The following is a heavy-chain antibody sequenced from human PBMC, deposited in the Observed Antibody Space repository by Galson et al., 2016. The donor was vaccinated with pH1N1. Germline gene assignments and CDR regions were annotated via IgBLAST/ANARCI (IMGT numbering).Heavy chain of an antibody. V-gene: IGHV4-59*11. CDR3: ARLWYGEYIDS. D-gene: IGHD6-13*01. CDR1: GGSISSHY. CDR2: IYYSGST. J-gene: IGHJ4*02. Sequence: SETLSLTCSVSGGSISSHYWSWIRQTPGKRLEWIAYIYYSGSTVYNPSLKNRATISMDRSKNQVSLKLTSVTAADTAVYYCARLWYGEYIDSWGQGTLVTVSS.